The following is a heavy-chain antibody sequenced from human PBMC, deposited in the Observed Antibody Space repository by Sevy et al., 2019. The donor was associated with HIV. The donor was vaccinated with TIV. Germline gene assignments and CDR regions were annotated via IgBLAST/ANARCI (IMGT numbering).Heavy chain of an antibody. CDR2: IYWDDDK. D-gene: IGHD4-17*01. CDR3: ARRDYGDYVDWFDP. J-gene: IGHJ5*02. Sequence: SGPTLVNPTQTLTLTCTFSGFSLSTNGVGVGWMRQPPGKALECLALIYWDDDKNYRPSLKSRLTITKDTAKNQVVLTMTKMDPVDTATYYCARRDYGDYVDWFDPWGQGTLVTVSS. CDR1: GFSLSTNGVG. V-gene: IGHV2-5*02.